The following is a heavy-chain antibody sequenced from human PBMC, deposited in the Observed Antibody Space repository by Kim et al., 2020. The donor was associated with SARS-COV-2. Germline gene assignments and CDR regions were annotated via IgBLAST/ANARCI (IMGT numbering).Heavy chain of an antibody. CDR2: ISSSGSTI. CDR1: GFTFSSYE. J-gene: IGHJ6*02. Sequence: GGSLRLSCAASGFTFSSYEMNWVRQAPGKGLEWVSYISSSGSTIYYADSVKGRFTISRDNAKNSLYLQMNSLRAEDTAVYYCARADFDWLLISYGMDVWGQATTVTVSS. D-gene: IGHD3-9*01. CDR3: ARADFDWLLISYGMDV. V-gene: IGHV3-48*03.